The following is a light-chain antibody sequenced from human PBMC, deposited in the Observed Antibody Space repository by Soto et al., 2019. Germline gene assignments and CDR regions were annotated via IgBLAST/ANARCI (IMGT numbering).Light chain of an antibody. V-gene: IGKV3-15*01. CDR1: QSVGSN. Sequence: ERVMTQSPATLSVSPGESATLSCRASQSVGSNLAWYQQRPGQTLRLLIYGASTRATGIPARFSGSGSGTEFTLTISSLQSEDFAVYFCQQRSNWPPFTFGQGTKLEIK. J-gene: IGKJ2*01. CDR3: QQRSNWPPFT. CDR2: GAS.